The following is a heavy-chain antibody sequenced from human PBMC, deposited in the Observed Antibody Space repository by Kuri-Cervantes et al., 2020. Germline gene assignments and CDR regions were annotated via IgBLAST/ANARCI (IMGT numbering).Heavy chain of an antibody. CDR1: GFTFSSYS. J-gene: IGHJ4*02. CDR3: AKLAPAGDDY. Sequence: GGSLRLSCAASGFTFSSYSMNWVRQAPGKGLEWVSSISSSSSYIYYADSVKGRFTISRDNAKNTLYLQMNSLRTEDTAVYYCAKLAPAGDDYWGLGTLVTVSS. CDR2: ISSSSSYI. D-gene: IGHD3-10*01. V-gene: IGHV3-21*01.